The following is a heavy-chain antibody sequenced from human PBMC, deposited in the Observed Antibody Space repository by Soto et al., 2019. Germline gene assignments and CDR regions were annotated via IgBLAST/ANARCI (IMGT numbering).Heavy chain of an antibody. CDR2: INAGNGNT. J-gene: IGHJ4*02. V-gene: IGHV1-3*01. CDR3: ARALGYCSGGSCRTFDY. Sequence: TSVKVSCKASGYTFTSYAMHWVRQAPGQRLEWMGWINAGNGNTKYSQKFQGRVTITRDTSASTAYMELSSLRSEDTAVYYCARALGYCSGGSCRTFDYWGQGTLVTVSS. D-gene: IGHD2-15*01. CDR1: GYTFTSYA.